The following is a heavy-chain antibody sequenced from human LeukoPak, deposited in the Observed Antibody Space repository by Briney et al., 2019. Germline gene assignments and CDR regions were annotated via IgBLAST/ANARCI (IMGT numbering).Heavy chain of an antibody. CDR3: ASDGATGTTLSAFDY. J-gene: IGHJ4*02. D-gene: IGHD1-1*01. CDR2: ISSSGSTI. Sequence: GGSLRLSCAASGFTFSSYDMNWVRQAPGEGLEWVSYISSSGSTIYYADSVKGRFTISRENAKNSLYLQMNSLRAEDTAVYYCASDGATGTTLSAFDYWGQGTLVTVSS. V-gene: IGHV3-48*03. CDR1: GFTFSSYD.